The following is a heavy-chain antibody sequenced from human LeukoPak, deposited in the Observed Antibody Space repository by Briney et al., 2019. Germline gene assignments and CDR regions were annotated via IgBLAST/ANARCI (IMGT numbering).Heavy chain of an antibody. Sequence: PSETLSLTCTVSGYSISSGYYWGWIRHPAGKGLEWIGRIYTSGSTNYNPSLKSRVTISVDTSKNQSSLKLSSVTAADTAVYYCARLSTVTTSFDYWGQGTLVTVSS. CDR2: IYTSGST. D-gene: IGHD4-17*01. CDR3: ARLSTVTTSFDY. CDR1: GYSISSGYY. J-gene: IGHJ4*02. V-gene: IGHV4-61*02.